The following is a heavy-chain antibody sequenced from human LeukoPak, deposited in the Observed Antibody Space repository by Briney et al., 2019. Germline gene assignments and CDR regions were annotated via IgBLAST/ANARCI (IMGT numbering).Heavy chain of an antibody. CDR3: GRDPSRGGPANWFDP. D-gene: IGHD3-16*01. Sequence: GGSLRLSCAASGFTFSSYAMTWVRQAPGKGLEWVSAISGSGGIPYHADSVKGRFTISRDNSKNTLYLQMGSLRAEDMAVYYCGRDPSRGGPANWFDPWGQGTLVTVSS. CDR2: ISGSGGIP. CDR1: GFTFSSYA. V-gene: IGHV3-23*01. J-gene: IGHJ5*02.